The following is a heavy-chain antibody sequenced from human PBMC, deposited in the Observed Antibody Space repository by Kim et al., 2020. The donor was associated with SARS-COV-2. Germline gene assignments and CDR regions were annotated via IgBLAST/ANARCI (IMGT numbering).Heavy chain of an antibody. J-gene: IGHJ5*02. D-gene: IGHD3-10*01. CDR2: IIPILGIA. CDR1: GGTFSSYA. V-gene: IGHV1-69*04. CDR3: AREHYYGSGSYSVDDP. Sequence: SVKVSCKASGGTFSSYAISWVRQAPGQGLEWMGRIIPILGIANYAQKFQGRVTITADKSTSTAYMELSSLRSEDTAVYYCAREHYYGSGSYSVDDPWGQGTLVTVSS.